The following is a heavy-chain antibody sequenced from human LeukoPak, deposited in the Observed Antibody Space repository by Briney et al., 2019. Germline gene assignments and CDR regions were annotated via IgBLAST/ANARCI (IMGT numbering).Heavy chain of an antibody. CDR2: IIPIFGTA. CDR3: ASLGYSYGPTLYGMDV. J-gene: IGHJ6*04. D-gene: IGHD5-18*01. Sequence: SVKVSCTASGGTFSSYAISWVRQAPGQGLEWMGGIIPIFGTANYAQKFQGRVTITADESTSTAYMELSSLRSEDTAVYYCASLGYSYGPTLYGMDVWGKGTTVTVSS. CDR1: GGTFSSYA. V-gene: IGHV1-69*13.